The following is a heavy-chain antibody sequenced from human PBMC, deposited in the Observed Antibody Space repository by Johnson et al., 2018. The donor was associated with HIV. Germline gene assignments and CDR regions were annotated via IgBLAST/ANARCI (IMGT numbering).Heavy chain of an antibody. D-gene: IGHD3-22*01. CDR2: ISFDGSTI. CDR3: AKDQYYYDSSGYSDAFDI. Sequence: QMQLVESGGGVVQPGRSLRLSCAASGFSFSDSAMHWVRQAPGKGLEWVAVISFDGSTIYYANSVEGRFTISRDNSRDTLYLQMNSLRAEDTAVYYCAKDQYYYDSSGYSDAFDIWGQGTMVTVSS. J-gene: IGHJ3*02. V-gene: IGHV3-30-3*01. CDR1: GFSFSDSA.